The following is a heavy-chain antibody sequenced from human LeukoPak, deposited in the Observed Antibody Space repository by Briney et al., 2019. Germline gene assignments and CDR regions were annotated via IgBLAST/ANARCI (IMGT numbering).Heavy chain of an antibody. J-gene: IGHJ4*02. CDR1: GGSISSSSYY. CDR3: ASRSTGTDPLLYFDY. Sequence: SETLSLTCTVSGGSISSSSYYWGWIRQPPGKGLEWIGSIYYSGSTYYNPSLKSRVTISVDTSENQFSLKLSSVTAADTAVYYCASRSTGTDPLLYFDYWGQGTLVTVSS. CDR2: IYYSGST. V-gene: IGHV4-39*01. D-gene: IGHD2-8*02.